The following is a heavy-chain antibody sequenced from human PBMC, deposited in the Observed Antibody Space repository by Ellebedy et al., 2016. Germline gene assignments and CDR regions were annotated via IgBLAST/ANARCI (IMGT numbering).Heavy chain of an antibody. CDR3: ARVTLTFGATAVIRYFDL. D-gene: IGHD2-21*02. CDR2: INWNGGST. J-gene: IGHJ2*01. V-gene: IGHV3-20*01. CDR1: GFTFDDYG. Sequence: GESLKISCAASGFTFDDYGMSWVRQAPGKGLEWVSGINWNGGSTGYADSVKGRFTISRDNAKNSLYLQMNSLRAEDTALYHCARVTLTFGATAVIRYFDLWGRGTLVTVSS.